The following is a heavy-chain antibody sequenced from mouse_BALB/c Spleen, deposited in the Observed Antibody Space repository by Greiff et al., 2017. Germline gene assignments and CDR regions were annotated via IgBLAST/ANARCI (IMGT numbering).Heavy chain of an antibody. D-gene: IGHD2-4*01. Sequence: QLQQSGPELVKPGASVKMSCKASGYTFTSYVMHWVKQKPGQGLEWIGYINPYNDGTKYNEKFKGKATLTSDKSSSTAYMELSSLTSEDSAVYYCARENYDYDEGNAMDYWGQGTSGTVSS. J-gene: IGHJ4*01. CDR3: ARENYDYDEGNAMDY. CDR1: GYTFTSYV. CDR2: INPYNDGT. V-gene: IGHV1-14*01.